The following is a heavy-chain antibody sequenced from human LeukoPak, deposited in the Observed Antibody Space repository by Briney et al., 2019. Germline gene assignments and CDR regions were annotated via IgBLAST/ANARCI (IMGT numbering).Heavy chain of an antibody. D-gene: IGHD2-15*01. Sequence: GGSLRLSCAASGFTFDDYAMHWVRQAPGKGLEWVSGISWNSGSIGYADSVKGRFTISRDNAKNSLHLQMNSLRAEDTALYYCAKAVVVAATYNLEGGWFDPWGQGTLVTVSS. V-gene: IGHV3-9*01. CDR2: ISWNSGSI. J-gene: IGHJ5*02. CDR1: GFTFDDYA. CDR3: AKAVVVAATYNLEGGWFDP.